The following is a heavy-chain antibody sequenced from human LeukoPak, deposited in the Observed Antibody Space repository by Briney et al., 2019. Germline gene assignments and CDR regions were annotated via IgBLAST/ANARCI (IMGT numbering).Heavy chain of an antibody. D-gene: IGHD5-24*01. CDR3: ARASRDGYNQNFDH. CDR1: GYSFTSYW. CDR2: IDPSGSYI. J-gene: IGHJ4*02. V-gene: IGHV5-10-1*01. Sequence: GESLKTSCKGSGYSFTSYWISWGRQMPGKGLEWMGRIDPSGSYINYSPSFQGHVSISADRSTSTAYLQWSGLRASDTAMYYCARASRDGYNQNFDHWGQGTLVTVSS.